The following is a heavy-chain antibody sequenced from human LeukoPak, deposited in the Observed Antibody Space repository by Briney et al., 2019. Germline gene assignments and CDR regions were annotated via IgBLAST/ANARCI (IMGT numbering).Heavy chain of an antibody. Sequence: SETLSLTCSVSGASLTRPTYYQWSWIRQPPGKGLELIGSLFSTGSATLNPSLKSRVTMSLDTSKSQFSLKLSYVTAEDSAVYYCARFKSGGFSYFDSWGQGTLVAVSS. D-gene: IGHD3-3*01. CDR2: LFSTGSA. CDR3: ARFKSGGFSYFDS. V-gene: IGHV4-61*01. CDR1: GASLTRPTYY. J-gene: IGHJ4*02.